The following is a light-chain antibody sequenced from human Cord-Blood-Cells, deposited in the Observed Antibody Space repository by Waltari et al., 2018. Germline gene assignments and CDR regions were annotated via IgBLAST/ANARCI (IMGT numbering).Light chain of an antibody. V-gene: IGLV2-14*01. J-gene: IGLJ3*02. CDR1: SSDVGGYNY. CDR2: DVS. CDR3: AAWDDSLSGWV. Sequence: QSALTQPASVSGSPGQSITISCTGTSSDVGGYNYVPWYQQHPGKAPKLMIYDVSKRPSGVSNRFSGSKSGTSASLAISGLRSEDEADYYCAAWDDSLSGWVFGGGTKLTVL.